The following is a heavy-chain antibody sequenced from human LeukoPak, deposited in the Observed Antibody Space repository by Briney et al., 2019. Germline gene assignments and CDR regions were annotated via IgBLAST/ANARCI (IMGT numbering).Heavy chain of an antibody. CDR3: ARVPLKGCSSTSCYAGGYFQH. J-gene: IGHJ1*01. Sequence: GSLRLSCAASGFTFSSYAMHWVRQAPGKGLEWVAVISYDGNNKYYADSVKGRFTISRDNSKNTLYLQMNSLRAEDTAVYYCARVPLKGCSSTSCYAGGYFQHWGQGTLVTVSS. CDR2: ISYDGNNK. D-gene: IGHD2-2*01. V-gene: IGHV3-30-3*01. CDR1: GFTFSSYA.